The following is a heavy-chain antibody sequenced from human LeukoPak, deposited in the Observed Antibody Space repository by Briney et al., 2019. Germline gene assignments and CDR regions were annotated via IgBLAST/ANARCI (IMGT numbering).Heavy chain of an antibody. D-gene: IGHD3-3*01. Sequence: PGGSLRLSCAASGFTFSSYVMSWVRQAPGEGLEWVSVISGSGGVTYYADSVKGRFTISRDNSKNTLYLQMNSLRAEDSAVYYCVKGGPIAIFGVVYNWFDPWGQGTLVTVSS. J-gene: IGHJ5*02. CDR1: GFTFSSYV. V-gene: IGHV3-23*01. CDR2: ISGSGGVT. CDR3: VKGGPIAIFGVVYNWFDP.